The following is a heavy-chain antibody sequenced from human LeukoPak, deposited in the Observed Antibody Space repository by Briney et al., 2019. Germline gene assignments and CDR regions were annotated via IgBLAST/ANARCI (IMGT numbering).Heavy chain of an antibody. V-gene: IGHV3-9*01. D-gene: IGHD3-10*01. CDR2: ITWNSGSI. CDR1: GFTFDDYA. J-gene: IGHJ6*02. Sequence: QPGRSLRLSCAASGFTFDDYAMHWVRQASGKGLEWVSGITWNSGSIGYADSVKGRFTISRDNAKSSLYLQMNSLRAEDTAFYYCVKDIRGYYYYGMDVWGQGTTVTVSS. CDR3: VKDIRGYYYYGMDV.